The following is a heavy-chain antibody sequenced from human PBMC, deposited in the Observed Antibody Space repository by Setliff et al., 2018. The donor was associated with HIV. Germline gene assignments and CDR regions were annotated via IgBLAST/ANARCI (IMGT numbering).Heavy chain of an antibody. Sequence: SETLSFTCYVSGVSISTTDYYWAWIRQPPGKGLEWIGSISYTEGSFDNASFESRVTMSVDSSKNHFSLKMTSVTAADTAVYFCARASPDRVATFFDFWGQGTRVTVSS. V-gene: IGHV4-39*07. CDR1: GVSISTTDYY. CDR2: ISYTEGS. D-gene: IGHD5-12*01. J-gene: IGHJ4*02. CDR3: ARASPDRVATFFDF.